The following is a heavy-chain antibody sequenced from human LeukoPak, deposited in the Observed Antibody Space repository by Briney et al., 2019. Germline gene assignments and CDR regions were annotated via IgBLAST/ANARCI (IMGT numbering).Heavy chain of an antibody. Sequence: GGSLRLSCAASGFTFSSSVMSWVRQAPGKGLEWVSIISDSGGNTYYADSVKGRCTISRDNSKNTLFLQMNSLRAEDTAIYYCAKYRSFEYWGQGTLVTVSS. CDR1: GFTFSSSV. V-gene: IGHV3-23*01. CDR2: ISDSGGNT. D-gene: IGHD4-11*01. CDR3: AKYRSFEY. J-gene: IGHJ4*02.